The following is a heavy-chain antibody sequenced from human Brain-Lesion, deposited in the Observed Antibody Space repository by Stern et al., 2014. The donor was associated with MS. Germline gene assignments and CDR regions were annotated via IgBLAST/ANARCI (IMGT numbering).Heavy chain of an antibody. V-gene: IGHV3-11*01. CDR1: GLRFYIYY. D-gene: IGHD3-16*01. J-gene: IGHJ4*02. CDR3: ASVHYGQFDY. Sequence: QVQLVESGGGLVQPGGSLRVSCTVSGLRFYIYYMAWIRESPGKGLEWVSFIGSRGDVYYAESVKGRFTISRDNDKSSIYLQMDDMRPDDTAFYYCASVHYGQFDYWGQGTLVTVA. CDR2: IGSRGDV.